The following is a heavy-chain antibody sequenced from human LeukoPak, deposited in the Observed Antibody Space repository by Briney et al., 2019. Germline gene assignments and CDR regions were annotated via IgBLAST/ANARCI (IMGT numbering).Heavy chain of an antibody. Sequence: SETLSPTCTVSGGSISSYYWSWIRQPPGKGLEWIGYIYYSGSTNYNPSLKSRVTISVDTSKNQFSLKLSSVTAADTAVYYCAREASGWYNWFDPWGQGALVTVSS. D-gene: IGHD6-19*01. V-gene: IGHV4-59*01. CDR1: GGSISSYY. J-gene: IGHJ5*02. CDR3: AREASGWYNWFDP. CDR2: IYYSGST.